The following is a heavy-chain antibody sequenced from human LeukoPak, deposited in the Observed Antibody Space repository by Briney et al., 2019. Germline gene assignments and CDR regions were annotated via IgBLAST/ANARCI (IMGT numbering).Heavy chain of an antibody. CDR1: GYTFTSYG. V-gene: IGHV1-18*01. J-gene: IGHJ6*02. Sequence: GASVKVSCKASGYTFTSYGISWVRQAPGQGLEWMGWISAYNGNTNYAQKLQGRVTMTTDTSTSTAYMELRSLRSDDTAVYYCARAPVTMVRGVVVYYYYGMGVWGQGTTVTVSS. CDR3: ARAPVTMVRGVVVYYYYGMGV. D-gene: IGHD3-10*01. CDR2: ISAYNGNT.